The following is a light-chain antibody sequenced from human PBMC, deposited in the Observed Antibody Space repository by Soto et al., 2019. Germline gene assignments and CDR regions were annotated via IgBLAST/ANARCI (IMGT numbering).Light chain of an antibody. Sequence: QSVLTQPPSASGTPGQRVTISCSGSSSNIGSNYVYWYQQLPGTAPKLLIYRNNQRPSGVPDRFSGSKSGTSASLAISGLRSEDEADYYCCSYAGRYTDVFGTGTKLTVL. J-gene: IGLJ1*01. CDR3: CSYAGRYTDV. CDR1: SSNIGSNY. V-gene: IGLV1-47*01. CDR2: RNN.